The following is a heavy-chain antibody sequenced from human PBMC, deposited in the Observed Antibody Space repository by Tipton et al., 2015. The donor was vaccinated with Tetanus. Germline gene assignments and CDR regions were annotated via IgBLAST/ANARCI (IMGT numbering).Heavy chain of an antibody. D-gene: IGHD3-9*01. CDR3: ARQLGRGYRRYFGY. J-gene: IGHJ4*02. CDR2: INHSGST. V-gene: IGHV4-34*01. CDR1: GGSFSGYY. Sequence: LRLSCAVYGGSFSGYYWSWIRQPPGKGLEWIGEINHSGSTNYNPSLKSRVTISVDTPKNQFSLKLSSVTAADTAVYYCARQLGRGYRRYFGYWGQGTLVTVSS.